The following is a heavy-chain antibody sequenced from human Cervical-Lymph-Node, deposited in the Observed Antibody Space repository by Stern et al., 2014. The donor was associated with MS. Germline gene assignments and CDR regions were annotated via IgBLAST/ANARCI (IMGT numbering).Heavy chain of an antibody. CDR2: ISSTSVYR. D-gene: IGHD3-3*01. J-gene: IGHJ4*02. CDR3: ASKRSISGAAFDY. V-gene: IGHV3-21*01. Sequence: DVQLVESGGGLVQPGGSLRLSCVASRFPFNTYSMNLVRQAPGQGLEWVSSISSTSVYRYYGDSVKGRFTISRDNAKNSLYLQMNGLRVEDTAVYYCASKRSISGAAFDYWGQGTLVTVS. CDR1: RFPFNTYS.